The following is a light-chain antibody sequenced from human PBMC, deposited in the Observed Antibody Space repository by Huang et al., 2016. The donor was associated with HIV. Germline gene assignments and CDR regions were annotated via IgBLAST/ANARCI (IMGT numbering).Light chain of an antibody. V-gene: IGKV3-15*01. CDR3: QQYDSYLSWT. Sequence: EIVMTQSPATVSVSPGDRVTLSCRARQSISNNLAWYQHKPGQPPRLLIYGSSTRVTAIPASFSASGSGTEFTLIISSLQSEDFAVYYCQQYDSYLSWTFGQGTKVEIK. J-gene: IGKJ1*01. CDR1: QSISNN. CDR2: GSS.